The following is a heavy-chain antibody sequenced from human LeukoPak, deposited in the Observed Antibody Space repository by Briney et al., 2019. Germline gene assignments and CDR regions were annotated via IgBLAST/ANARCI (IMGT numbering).Heavy chain of an antibody. D-gene: IGHD2-15*01. Sequence: PGGSLRLSCAASGFTFSSYEMNWVRQAPGKGLEWVSYISSSGSTIYYADSVKGRFTISRDNAKNSLYLQMNSLRAEDTAVYYCARDMVVHVGGHDYWGQGTLVTVSS. CDR1: GFTFSSYE. CDR2: ISSSGSTI. J-gene: IGHJ4*02. CDR3: ARDMVVHVGGHDY. V-gene: IGHV3-48*03.